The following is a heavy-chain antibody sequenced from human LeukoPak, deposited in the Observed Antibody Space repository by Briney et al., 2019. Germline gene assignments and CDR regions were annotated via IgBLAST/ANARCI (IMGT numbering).Heavy chain of an antibody. V-gene: IGHV4-39*07. D-gene: IGHD6-13*01. Sequence: SETLSLTCTVSGGSISSNTYYWGWLRQPPGKGLEWIGEIYHSGSTNYNPSLKSRVTISVDKSKNQFSLKLSSVTAADTAVYYCAKDIVAAGLFFDYWGQGTLVTVSS. J-gene: IGHJ4*02. CDR3: AKDIVAAGLFFDY. CDR2: IYHSGST. CDR1: GGSISSNTYY.